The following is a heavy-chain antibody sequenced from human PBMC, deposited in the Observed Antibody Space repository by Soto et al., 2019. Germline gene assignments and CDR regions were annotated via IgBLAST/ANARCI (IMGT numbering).Heavy chain of an antibody. CDR1: GYAFTSYY. CDR3: ARETRSGGSLSLDY. D-gene: IGHD2-15*01. V-gene: IGHV1-8*01. J-gene: IGHJ4*02. CDR2: MNPNSGNT. Sequence: QVQLVQSGAEVKKPGASVKVSCKASGYAFTSYYINWVRQATGQGLEWMGWMNPNSGNTGYAQKFQGRVTMTRNTSISTAYMELSSLRSEDTAVYYCARETRSGGSLSLDYWGQGTLVTVSS.